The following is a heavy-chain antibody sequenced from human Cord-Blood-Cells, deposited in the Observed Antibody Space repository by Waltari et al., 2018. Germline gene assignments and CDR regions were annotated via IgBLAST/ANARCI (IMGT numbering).Heavy chain of an antibody. Sequence: QVQLVQSGAEVKKPGASVKVSCKASGYTFTGYYMHWVRQAPGQGLEWMGWINPNSGGTNYAQKLQGWVTMTRDTSISTAYMERSRLRSDDTAVYYCAREELGIFSGCDYWGQGTLVTVSS. CDR3: AREELGIFSGCDY. CDR1: GYTFTGYY. D-gene: IGHD7-27*01. CDR2: INPNSGGT. J-gene: IGHJ4*02. V-gene: IGHV1-2*04.